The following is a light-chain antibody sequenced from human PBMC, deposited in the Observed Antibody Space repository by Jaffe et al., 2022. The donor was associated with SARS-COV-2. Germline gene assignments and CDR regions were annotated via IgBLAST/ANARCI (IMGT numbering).Light chain of an antibody. CDR3: QQYFGTPFT. CDR2: WAS. J-gene: IGKJ3*01. V-gene: IGKV4-1*01. CDR1: RSVLYSSNNKNY. Sequence: DIVMTQSPDSLAVSLGDRATINCKSSRSVLYSSNNKNYLAWYQQKPGQPPQLLIYWASTRESGVPDRFSGSGSGTDFTLTISSLQAEDVAVYYCQQYFGTPFTFGPGTKVDVK.